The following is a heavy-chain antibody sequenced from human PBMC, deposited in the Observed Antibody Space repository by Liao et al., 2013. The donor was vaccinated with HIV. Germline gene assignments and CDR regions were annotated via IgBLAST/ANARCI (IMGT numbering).Heavy chain of an antibody. Sequence: QVQLQESGPGLVKPSQTLSLTCTVSGGSISSGSYYWSWIRQPPGKGLEWIGYIYHSGSTYYNPSLKSRVTISVDTSKNQFSLKLSSVTAADTAVYYCARETSVLRFLEWLPGSAFDIWGQGTMVTVSS. J-gene: IGHJ3*02. CDR1: GGSISSGSYY. CDR2: IYHSGST. D-gene: IGHD3-3*01. V-gene: IGHV4-30-2*01. CDR3: ARETSVLRFLEWLPGSAFDI.